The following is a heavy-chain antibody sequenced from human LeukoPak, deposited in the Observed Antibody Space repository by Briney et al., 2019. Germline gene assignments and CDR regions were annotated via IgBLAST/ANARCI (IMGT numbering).Heavy chain of an antibody. CDR1: GGSLSSSTYY. D-gene: IGHD3-22*01. Sequence: SETLSLTCTVSGGSLSSSTYYWGWIRPPPGKGLVGIGSIYYGASTYSNPSLKSRVTIYVDTSKNQFSLRPLSVTAAHTAVYYCAREPVHYSDSSGYYYGEDFWGQGTLVTVSS. CDR3: AREPVHYSDSSGYYYGEDF. CDR2: IYYGAST. V-gene: IGHV4-39*02. J-gene: IGHJ4*02.